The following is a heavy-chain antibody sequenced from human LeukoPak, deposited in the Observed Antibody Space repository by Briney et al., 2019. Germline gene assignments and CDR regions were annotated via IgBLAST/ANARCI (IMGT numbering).Heavy chain of an antibody. CDR3: ARGGFVLMVYAMPPHGMDV. CDR1: GGSFSGYY. D-gene: IGHD2-8*01. CDR2: INHSGST. V-gene: IGHV4-34*01. J-gene: IGHJ6*02. Sequence: PSETLSLTCAVYGGSFSGYYWSWIRQPPGKGLEWIGEINHSGSTNYNPSLKSRVTISVDTSKNQFSLKLSSVTAADTAVYYCARGGFVLMVYAMPPHGMDVWGQGTTVTVSS.